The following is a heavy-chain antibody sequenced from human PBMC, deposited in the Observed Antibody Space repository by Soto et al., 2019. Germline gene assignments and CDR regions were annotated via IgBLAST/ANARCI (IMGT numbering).Heavy chain of an antibody. V-gene: IGHV3-30*03. Sequence: DSVKGRFTISRDNSKNTLSLQMNSLRDEDTAVYYCATQEVGGSYVYTFDPWGQGTLVTVSS. J-gene: IGHJ5*02. CDR3: ATQEVGGSYVYTFDP. D-gene: IGHD1-26*01.